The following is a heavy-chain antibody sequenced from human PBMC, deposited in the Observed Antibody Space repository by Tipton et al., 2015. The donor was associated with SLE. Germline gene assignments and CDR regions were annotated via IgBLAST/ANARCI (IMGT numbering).Heavy chain of an antibody. V-gene: IGHV3-11*04. Sequence: SLRLSCAASGFSISDYHMNWIRQAPGKGLEWVSYISSNGKTIYYGDSVQGRFTISRDNAKNSLFLQMNSLRVEDTAVYFCARGRGGEFLDYWGQGTLVTVSS. CDR3: ARGRGGEFLDY. CDR2: ISSNGKTI. J-gene: IGHJ4*02. CDR1: GFSISDYH. D-gene: IGHD3-16*01.